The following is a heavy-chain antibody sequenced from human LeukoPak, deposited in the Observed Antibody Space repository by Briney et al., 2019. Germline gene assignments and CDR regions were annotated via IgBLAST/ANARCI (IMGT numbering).Heavy chain of an antibody. CDR3: ARWLVRGSRSSYFDY. CDR1: GYTFTGYY. V-gene: IGHV1-2*02. CDR2: INPNSGGT. J-gene: IGHJ4*02. Sequence: GASVKVSCKASGYTFTGYYMHWVRQAPGQGLEWMGWINPNSGGTNYAQNFQGRVTMTRDTSISTAYMELSSLRSEDTAVYYCARWLVRGSRSSYFDYWGQGTLVTVSS. D-gene: IGHD6-6*01.